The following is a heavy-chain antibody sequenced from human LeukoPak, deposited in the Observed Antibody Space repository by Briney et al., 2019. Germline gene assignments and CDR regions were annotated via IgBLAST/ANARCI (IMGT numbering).Heavy chain of an antibody. CDR3: ARVRRILADNWFDP. CDR1: GGSISSYY. CDR2: IYYSGST. Sequence: SETLSLTCTASGGSISSYYWSWIRQPPGKGLEWIGYIYYSGSTNYNPSLKSRVTISVDTSKNQFSLKLSSVTAADTAVYYCARVRRILADNWFDPWGQGTLVTVSS. D-gene: IGHD2-21*01. J-gene: IGHJ5*02. V-gene: IGHV4-59*01.